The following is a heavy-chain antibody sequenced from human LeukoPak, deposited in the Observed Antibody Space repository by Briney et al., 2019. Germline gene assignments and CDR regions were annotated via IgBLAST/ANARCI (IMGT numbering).Heavy chain of an antibody. V-gene: IGHV3-15*01. CDR1: GFSFDNAW. Sequence: PGGSLRLSCAASGFSFDNAWMNWARQAPGKGLEWVGRIKRKTDGGTTDYATPVKGRFTISRDDSKNMLYLQMNSLKTEDTAMYYCTTESKLDGQFYYWGQGTLVTVSS. J-gene: IGHJ4*02. D-gene: IGHD5-24*01. CDR2: IKRKTDGGTT. CDR3: TTESKLDGQFYY.